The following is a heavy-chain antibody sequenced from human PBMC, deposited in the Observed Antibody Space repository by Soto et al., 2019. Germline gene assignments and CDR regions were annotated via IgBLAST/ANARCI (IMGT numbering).Heavy chain of an antibody. CDR2: ISYDGSNK. D-gene: IGHD3-3*01. CDR1: GLTFSSYA. J-gene: IGHJ4*02. Sequence: QVQLVESGGGVVQPGRSLRLSCAASGLTFSSYAMHWVRQAPGKGLEWVAVISYDGSNKYYADPVKGRFTISRDNSKNTPYLQMTSLRAEDTAVDHCARDPAYDFWGHFDYWGQGTLVTVSS. CDR3: ARDPAYDFWGHFDY. V-gene: IGHV3-30-3*01.